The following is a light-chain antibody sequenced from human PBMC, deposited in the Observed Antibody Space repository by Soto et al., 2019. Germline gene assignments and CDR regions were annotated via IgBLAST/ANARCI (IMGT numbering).Light chain of an antibody. CDR3: TSYTTISTWV. J-gene: IGLJ3*02. CDR1: NSDVGSYNL. CDR2: EVS. Sequence: QSVLTQPASVSGSPGQSITISCTGTNSDVGSYNLVSWYQQHPGKAPKLIIYEVSNRPSEISNRFSGSKSGNTASLTISGLQAEDESDYYCTSYTTISTWVFGGGTKLTVL. V-gene: IGLV2-14*02.